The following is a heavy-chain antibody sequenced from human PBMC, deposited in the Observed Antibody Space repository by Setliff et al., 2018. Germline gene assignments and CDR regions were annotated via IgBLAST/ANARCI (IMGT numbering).Heavy chain of an antibody. J-gene: IGHJ4*02. CDR3: AGDPPNSGWPFDY. CDR2: IWSDGNNQ. V-gene: IGHV3-33*01. Sequence: GGSLRLSCGASGFTFSTHAMHWVRQAPGKGLEWVAMIWSDGNNQFYPGSVKGRFTVSRDNSKNMVYLQMDNLRVDDTAVYYCAGDPPNSGWPFDYWGQGTLVTVSS. CDR1: GFTFSTHA. D-gene: IGHD6-19*01.